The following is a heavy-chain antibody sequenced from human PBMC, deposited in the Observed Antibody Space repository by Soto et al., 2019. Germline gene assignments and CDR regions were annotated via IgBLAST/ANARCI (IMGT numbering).Heavy chain of an antibody. CDR3: AKGGVRLRRYYFDY. V-gene: IGHV3-23*01. J-gene: IGHJ4*02. CDR2: ISGSGGST. CDR1: GFTFSSYA. Sequence: EVQLLESGGGLVQPGGSLRLSCAASGFTFSSYAMSWVRQAPGKGLGWVSAISGSGGSTYYADSVKGRFTISRDTSKNTLYLQMNSLRAEDTAVYYCAKGGVRLRRYYFDYWGQGTLVTVSS. D-gene: IGHD3-16*01.